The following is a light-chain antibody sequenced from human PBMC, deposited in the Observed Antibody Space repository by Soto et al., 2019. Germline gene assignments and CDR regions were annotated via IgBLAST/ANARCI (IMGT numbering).Light chain of an antibody. Sequence: EIVMTQSPATLSVSPGERATLSCRASQSVSSSLAWYQQKPGQAPRLLIYGASTRATGIPARFSDSGSGTEFTLTISSLQSEDFAVYYCQQYNNWWTFGQGTKVDIK. J-gene: IGKJ1*01. CDR3: QQYNNWWT. CDR2: GAS. V-gene: IGKV3-15*01. CDR1: QSVSSS.